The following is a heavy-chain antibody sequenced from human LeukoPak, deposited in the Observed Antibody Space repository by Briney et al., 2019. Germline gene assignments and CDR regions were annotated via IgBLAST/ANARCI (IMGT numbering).Heavy chain of an antibody. CDR2: ISSSSSYI. V-gene: IGHV3-21*01. CDR1: GFTFSSYS. Sequence: GGSLRLSCAASGFTFSSYSMNWVRQAPGKELEWVSSISSSSSYIYYADSVKGRFTISRDNAKNSLYLQMNSLRAEDTAVYYCASLPMTTVTTGYWGQGTLVTVSS. J-gene: IGHJ4*02. D-gene: IGHD4-17*01. CDR3: ASLPMTTVTTGY.